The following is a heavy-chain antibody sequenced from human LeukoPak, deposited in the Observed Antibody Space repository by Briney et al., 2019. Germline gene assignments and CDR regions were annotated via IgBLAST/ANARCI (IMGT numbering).Heavy chain of an antibody. V-gene: IGHV5-51*01. CDR1: GYTFANYW. Sequence: GESLKISCQGSGYTFANYWIAWVRQMPGKGLEWMGSIYPGDSETRYSPSFKGQVTMSADESVSTAYLQWSSLKASDTAMFYCARRACPANACLDYWGPGTLVAVSS. D-gene: IGHD2-2*01. CDR3: ARRACPANACLDY. J-gene: IGHJ4*02. CDR2: IYPGDSET.